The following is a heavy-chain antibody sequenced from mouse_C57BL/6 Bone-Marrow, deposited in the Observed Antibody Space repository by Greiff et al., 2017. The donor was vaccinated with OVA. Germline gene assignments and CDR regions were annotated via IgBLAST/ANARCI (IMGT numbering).Heavy chain of an antibody. CDR1: GFTFSDYG. J-gene: IGHJ4*01. V-gene: IGHV5-17*01. D-gene: IGHD1-1*01. CDR2: ISSGSSTI. Sequence: EVQRVESGGGLVKPGGSLKLSCAASGFTFSDYGMHWVRQAPEKGLEWVAYISSGSSTIYYADTVKGRFTISRDNAKNTLFLQMTSLRSEDTAMYYCARGDITTVVAPYYAMDYWGQGTSVTVSS. CDR3: ARGDITTVVAPYYAMDY.